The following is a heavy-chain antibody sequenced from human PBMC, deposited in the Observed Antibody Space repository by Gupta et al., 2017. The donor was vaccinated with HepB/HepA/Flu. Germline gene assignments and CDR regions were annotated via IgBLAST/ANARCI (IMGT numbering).Heavy chain of an antibody. D-gene: IGHD2-15*01. V-gene: IGHV4-39*01. Sequence: SAAGPVTPTAPPSRAHRASRESSAERPACKAWIRQPPGKGLEWIGSIYYSGSTVYNPSLKSLVTISVDTSKKQVSLGLSSVTAADTGLYYCARNCSGCNNYRQGHTFDIWGQGTMVTVSS. J-gene: IGHJ3*02. CDR3: ARNCSGCNNYRQGHTFDI. CDR1: RESSAERPAC. CDR2: IYYSGST.